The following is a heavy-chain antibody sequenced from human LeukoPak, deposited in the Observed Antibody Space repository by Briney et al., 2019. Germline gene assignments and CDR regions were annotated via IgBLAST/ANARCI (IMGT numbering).Heavy chain of an antibody. CDR3: ARTKILTGYYLFDY. CDR1: GDSISSHY. D-gene: IGHD3-9*01. CDR2: IYSTGST. Sequence: SETLSLTCSVSGDSISSHYWSWIRQPPGKGLEWIGFIYSTGSTNYNPSLKSRVTISVDTSNNQFSLRLSSVTAADTAVHYCARTKILTGYYLFDYWGQGTLVTVSS. V-gene: IGHV4-59*11. J-gene: IGHJ4*02.